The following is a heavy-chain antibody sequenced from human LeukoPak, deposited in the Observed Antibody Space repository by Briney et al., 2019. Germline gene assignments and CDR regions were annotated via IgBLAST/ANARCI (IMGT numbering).Heavy chain of an antibody. Sequence: GRSLRLSCAASGFTFSTYGMHWVRQAPGKGLEWVAIISYDGSNKYYADSVKGRFTISRDNSRNTLYLQMNSLRDEDTAVYYCARVDWMIGAFDIWGQGTMVTVSS. V-gene: IGHV3-30*03. D-gene: IGHD3-22*01. CDR3: ARVDWMIGAFDI. CDR2: ISYDGSNK. J-gene: IGHJ3*02. CDR1: GFTFSTYG.